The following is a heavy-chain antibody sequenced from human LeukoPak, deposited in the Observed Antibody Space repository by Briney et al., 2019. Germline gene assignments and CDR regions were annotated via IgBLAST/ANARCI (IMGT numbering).Heavy chain of an antibody. Sequence: PSETLSLTCTVSGGSISSYYWSWIRQPPGKGLEWIGYIYYSGSTNYNPSLKSRVTISADTSKNQFSLKLSSVTAADTAVYYCARDFPVNSGSYYYYGMDVWGQGTTVTDSS. CDR3: ARDFPVNSGSYYYYGMDV. CDR1: GGSISSYY. V-gene: IGHV4-59*01. J-gene: IGHJ6*02. CDR2: IYYSGST. D-gene: IGHD1-26*01.